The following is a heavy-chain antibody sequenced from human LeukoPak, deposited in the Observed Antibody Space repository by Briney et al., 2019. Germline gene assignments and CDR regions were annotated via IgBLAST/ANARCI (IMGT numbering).Heavy chain of an antibody. J-gene: IGHJ4*02. Sequence: ASVKVSCKASGYTFTSYYMHWVRQAPGQGLEWMGIINPSGGSTSYAQKFQGRVTMTRDTPTSTVYMELSSLRSEDTAVYYCARSSKLRGDFDYWGQGTLVTVSS. V-gene: IGHV1-46*01. CDR1: GYTFTSYY. D-gene: IGHD5-12*01. CDR2: INPSGGST. CDR3: ARSSKLRGDFDY.